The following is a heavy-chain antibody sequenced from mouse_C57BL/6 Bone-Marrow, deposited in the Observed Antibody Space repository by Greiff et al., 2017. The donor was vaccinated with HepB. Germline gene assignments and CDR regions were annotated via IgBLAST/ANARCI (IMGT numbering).Heavy chain of an antibody. J-gene: IGHJ2*01. V-gene: IGHV1-55*01. CDR2: IYPGSGST. CDR1: GYTFTSYW. D-gene: IGHD1-1*01. Sequence: KQSGAELVKPGASVKMSCKASGYTFTSYWITWVKQRPGQGLEWIGDIYPGSGSTNYNEKFKSKATLTVDTSSSTAYMQLSSLTSEDSAVYYCARRGYYGSSYPLFDYWGQGTTLTVSS. CDR3: ARRGYYGSSYPLFDY.